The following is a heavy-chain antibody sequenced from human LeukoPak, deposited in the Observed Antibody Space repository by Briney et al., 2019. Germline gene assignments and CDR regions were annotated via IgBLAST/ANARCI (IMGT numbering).Heavy chain of an antibody. J-gene: IGHJ4*02. CDR1: GYTFTRYD. Sequence: ASVKVSCKASGYTFTRYDISWVRQAPGQGLEWMGWISGYNGNTNYAQKLQGRVTLTTDTSTSTAYMELRSLRSDDTAVYYCARDPSLWFGESPFDYWGQGTLVTVSS. CDR2: ISGYNGNT. V-gene: IGHV1-18*01. CDR3: ARDPSLWFGESPFDY. D-gene: IGHD3-10*01.